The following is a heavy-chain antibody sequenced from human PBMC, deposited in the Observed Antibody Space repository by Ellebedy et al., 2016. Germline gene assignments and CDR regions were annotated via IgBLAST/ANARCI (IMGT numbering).Heavy chain of an antibody. CDR3: ARGIPAMVADGEAFDI. V-gene: IGHV3-74*01. CDR2: LNSDGTDT. CDR1: GFTFHAYW. D-gene: IGHD2-15*01. Sequence: GESLKISXAASGFTFHAYWMHWVRQAPGKGLLWVSRLNSDGTDTSYADSVKGRFTISRDNAKNTLYLQMNSLRAEDTAVYYCARGIPAMVADGEAFDIWGQGALVTVSS. J-gene: IGHJ3*02.